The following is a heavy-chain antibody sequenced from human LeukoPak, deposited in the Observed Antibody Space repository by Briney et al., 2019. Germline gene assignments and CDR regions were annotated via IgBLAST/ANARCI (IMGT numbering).Heavy chain of an antibody. CDR2: IWYDGSNK. CDR1: GFTFSSYG. V-gene: IGHV3-33*06. D-gene: IGHD3-22*01. CDR3: AKDHQYYDSSGYYPPALDY. J-gene: IGHJ4*02. Sequence: GGSLRPSCAASGFTFSSYGMHWVRQAPGKGLEWVAVIWYDGSNKYYADSVKGRFTISRDNSKNTLYLQMNSLRAEDTAVYYCAKDHQYYDSSGYYPPALDYWGQGTLVTVSS.